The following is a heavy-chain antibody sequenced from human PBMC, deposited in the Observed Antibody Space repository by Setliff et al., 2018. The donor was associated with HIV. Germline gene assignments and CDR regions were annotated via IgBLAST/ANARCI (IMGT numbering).Heavy chain of an antibody. CDR2: IFWDDDK. Sequence: GSGPTLVNPTQTLTLTCSFSGFSLNTSGVGVAWIRQPPGKALEWLALIFWDDDKRYSPLLKTRLTIAKDTSKNLVVLTMTNMDPVDTGTYYCAHSRMGVSGWPVFDSWGQGTLVTAPQ. D-gene: IGHD3-16*01. CDR3: AHSRMGVSGWPVFDS. CDR1: GFSLNTSGVG. J-gene: IGHJ4*02. V-gene: IGHV2-5*02.